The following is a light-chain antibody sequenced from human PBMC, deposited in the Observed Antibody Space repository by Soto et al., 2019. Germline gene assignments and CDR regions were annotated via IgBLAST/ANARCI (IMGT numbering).Light chain of an antibody. CDR1: GSDVGGYNY. J-gene: IGLJ2*01. CDR2: EVS. V-gene: IGLV2-14*01. CDR3: SSYTRSSTRV. Sequence: QSVLTQPASVSGSPGQSITISCTGTGSDVGGYNYVSWYQQHPGKAPKLMIYEVSNRPSGVSNRFSGPKSGNTASLTISGLQAEDEADYYCSSYTRSSTRVFGGGTKVTVL.